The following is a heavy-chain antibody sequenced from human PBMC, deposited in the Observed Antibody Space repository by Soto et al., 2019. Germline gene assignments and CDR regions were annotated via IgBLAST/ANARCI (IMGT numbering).Heavy chain of an antibody. CDR3: ALAKGAANTNWFDP. J-gene: IGHJ5*02. Sequence: GEALKISCKTSGDSFTSYWIGWVRHMPGKGLEWMGIIYPGDSNSIYSPSFQGQVTFSADKSISTVYLQWSSLKASDTAMYYCALAKGAANTNWFDPWAQRTLVIGSS. V-gene: IGHV5-51*01. CDR1: GDSFTSYW. CDR2: IYPGDSNS. D-gene: IGHD1-26*01.